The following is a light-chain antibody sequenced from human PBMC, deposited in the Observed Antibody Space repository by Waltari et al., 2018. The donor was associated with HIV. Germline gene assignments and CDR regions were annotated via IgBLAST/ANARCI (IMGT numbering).Light chain of an antibody. J-gene: IGLJ2*01. Sequence: SYELTQPPSMSVSPGQTARITCSGDALPKRYAYWYQQKPGQAPVLIIYKDTERPSGIPERFSGSNSGTIAALTISGVQAEDEAAYYCQSADSSGIYEIFGGGTKVIVL. V-gene: IGLV3-25*03. CDR3: QSADSSGIYEI. CDR1: ALPKRY. CDR2: KDT.